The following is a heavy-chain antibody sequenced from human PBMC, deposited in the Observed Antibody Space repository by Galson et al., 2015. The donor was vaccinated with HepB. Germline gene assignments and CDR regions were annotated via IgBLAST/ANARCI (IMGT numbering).Heavy chain of an antibody. D-gene: IGHD6-19*01. Sequence: SLRLSCAASGFTFSNAWMSWVRQAPGKGLGWVGRIKSKTDGGTTDYAAPVKGRFTISRDDSKNTLYLQMNSLKTEDTAVYYCTNEQWLDAFDIWGQGTMVTVSS. CDR2: IKSKTDGGTT. CDR3: TNEQWLDAFDI. J-gene: IGHJ3*02. V-gene: IGHV3-15*01. CDR1: GFTFSNAW.